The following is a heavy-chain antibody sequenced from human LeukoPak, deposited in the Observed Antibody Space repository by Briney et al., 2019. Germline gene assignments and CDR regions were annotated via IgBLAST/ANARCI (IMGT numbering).Heavy chain of an antibody. Sequence: SGTLSLTCAVSGGSISSINWWSWVRQPPGKGLEWIGEIYHSGSTNYNPSLTSRVTMSVDKSNNQFSLKLSSVTAADTAVYYCARDRGDYDSSGYYFDYWGQGTLVTVSS. V-gene: IGHV4-4*02. D-gene: IGHD3-22*01. J-gene: IGHJ4*02. CDR3: ARDRGDYDSSGYYFDY. CDR2: IYHSGST. CDR1: GGSISSINW.